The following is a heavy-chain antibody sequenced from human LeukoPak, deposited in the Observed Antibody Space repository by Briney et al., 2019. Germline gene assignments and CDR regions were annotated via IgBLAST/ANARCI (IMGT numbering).Heavy chain of an antibody. D-gene: IGHD5-24*01. Sequence: ASVKVSCKASGYTFTGYYMHWVRQAPGQGLEWMGRINPNSGGTNYAQKFQGRVTMTRDTSISTAYMELSRLRSDDTAVYYCARVQGPIEWLQPMYYFDYWGQGTLVTVSS. CDR3: ARVQGPIEWLQPMYYFDY. V-gene: IGHV1-2*06. J-gene: IGHJ4*02. CDR1: GYTFTGYY. CDR2: INPNSGGT.